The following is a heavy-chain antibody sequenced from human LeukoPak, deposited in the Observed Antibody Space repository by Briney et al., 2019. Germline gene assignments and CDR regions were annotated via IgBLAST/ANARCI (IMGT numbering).Heavy chain of an antibody. V-gene: IGHV3-23*01. CDR2: ISGSGGST. CDR1: GFTFSSYG. CDR3: AKPRRGYSYLGAFDI. D-gene: IGHD5-18*01. J-gene: IGHJ3*02. Sequence: GGTLRLSCAASGFTFSSYGMSWVRQAPGKGLEWVSAISGSGGSTYYADSVKGRFTISRDNSKNTLYLQMNSLRAEDTAVYYCAKPRRGYSYLGAFDIWGQGTMVTVSS.